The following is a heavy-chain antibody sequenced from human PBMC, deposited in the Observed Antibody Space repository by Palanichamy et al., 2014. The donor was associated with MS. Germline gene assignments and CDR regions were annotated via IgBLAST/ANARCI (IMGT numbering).Heavy chain of an antibody. J-gene: IGHJ4*02. CDR3: AKGGDTAGYSYTYFDS. CDR2: ISGFGTTT. V-gene: IGHV3-23*01. Sequence: GMSWVRQAPGKGLEWVSVISGFGTTTYYSDSVKGRFTISRDNSKNTLYLQMISLRAEDTAIYYCAKGGDTAGYSYTYFDSWGQGTLVTVSS. CDR1: G. D-gene: IGHD3-22*01.